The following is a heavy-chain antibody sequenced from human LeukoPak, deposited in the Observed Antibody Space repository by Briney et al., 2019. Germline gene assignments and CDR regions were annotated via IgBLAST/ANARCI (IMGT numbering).Heavy chain of an antibody. V-gene: IGHV3-74*01. J-gene: IGHJ4*02. Sequence: PGGSLRLSCAASGFTISSYWMHWVRQTPGKGLVWVSRVSPDGSTTYYADSVKGRFTISRDNAKNTLYLQMNSLRAEDTAVYYCAKYYNSGTYSLDYWGQGTLVTVSS. D-gene: IGHD3-10*01. CDR3: AKYYNSGTYSLDY. CDR1: GFTISSYW. CDR2: VSPDGSTT.